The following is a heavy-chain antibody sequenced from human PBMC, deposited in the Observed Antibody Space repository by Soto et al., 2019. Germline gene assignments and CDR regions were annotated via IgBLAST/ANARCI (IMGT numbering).Heavy chain of an antibody. CDR3: AKDRGSVLGVISD. J-gene: IGHJ4*02. Sequence: EVQLVESGGDFVQPGRSLRFSCAASGFPFHGYGMVWVRRVAGKGLEWVSGITSDSGKVGYADSVKGRFTISRDNARNSLYLQMNSLRVEDTAFYYCAKDRGSVLGVISDWGQGTLVTVSS. D-gene: IGHD3-10*01. CDR1: GFPFHGYG. CDR2: ITSDSGKV. V-gene: IGHV3-9*01.